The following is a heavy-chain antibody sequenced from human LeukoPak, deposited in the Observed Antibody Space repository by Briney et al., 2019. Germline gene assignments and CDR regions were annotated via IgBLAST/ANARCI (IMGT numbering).Heavy chain of an antibody. Sequence: PSETLSLTCTVSGGSISSYYWSWIRQPPGKGLEWIGYIYYSGSTNYNPSLESRVTISVDTSKNQFSLKLSSVTAADTDVYYCARGSGEYSGSYRRAFDIWGQGTMVTVSS. V-gene: IGHV4-59*01. D-gene: IGHD1-26*01. CDR3: ARGSGEYSGSYRRAFDI. J-gene: IGHJ3*02. CDR1: GGSISSYY. CDR2: IYYSGST.